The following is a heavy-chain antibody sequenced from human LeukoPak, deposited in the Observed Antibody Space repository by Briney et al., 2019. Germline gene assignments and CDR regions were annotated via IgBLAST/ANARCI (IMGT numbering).Heavy chain of an antibody. CDR2: IYTSGST. D-gene: IGHD1-26*01. CDR1: GGSISSYY. Sequence: ETLSLTCTVSGGSISSYYWSWIRQPAGKGLEWIGRIYTSGSTNYNPSLKSRVTMSVDTSKNQFSLKLSSVTAADTALYYCARVGAKKNHYYGMDVWGQGTTVTVSS. V-gene: IGHV4-4*07. CDR3: ARVGAKKNHYYGMDV. J-gene: IGHJ6*02.